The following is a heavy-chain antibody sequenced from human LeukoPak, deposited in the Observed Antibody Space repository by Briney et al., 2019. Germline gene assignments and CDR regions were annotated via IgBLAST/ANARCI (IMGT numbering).Heavy chain of an antibody. CDR1: GFTFGDYA. D-gene: IGHD1-1*01. CDR2: ISGDGGSS. V-gene: IGHV3-43*02. J-gene: IGHJ4*02. Sequence: GGSLRLSCAASGFTFGDYAMHWVRQAPGKGLEWVSLISGDGGSSSYADSVKGRFTISRDNSKNSLYLQMNSLRTEDTALYYCVNGLGVQLADYWGQGTLVTVSS. CDR3: VNGLGVQLADY.